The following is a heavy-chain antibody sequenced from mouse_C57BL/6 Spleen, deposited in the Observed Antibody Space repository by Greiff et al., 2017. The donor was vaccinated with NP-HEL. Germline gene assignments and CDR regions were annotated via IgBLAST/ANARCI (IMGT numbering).Heavy chain of an antibody. Sequence: QVQLKQSGPGLVQPSQSLSITCTVSGFSLTSYGVHWVRQSPGKGLEWLGVIWRGGSTDYNAAFMSRLSITKDNSKSQVFFKMNSLQADDTAIYYCAKEGKDYYSNSYAMDYWGQGTSVTVSS. CDR2: IWRGGST. V-gene: IGHV2-5*01. CDR1: GFSLTSYG. D-gene: IGHD2-5*01. CDR3: AKEGKDYYSNSYAMDY. J-gene: IGHJ4*01.